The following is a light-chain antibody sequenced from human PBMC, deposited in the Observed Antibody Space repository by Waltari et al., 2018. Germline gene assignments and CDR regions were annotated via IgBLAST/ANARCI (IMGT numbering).Light chain of an antibody. Sequence: CRASQSIGSYLAWYQQKPGQAPGLLMYAASSRATGIPDRFSGSGSGTDFSLTISRLEPEDFAVYYCQKYDRLPATFGQGTKVEIK. CDR2: AAS. J-gene: IGKJ1*01. CDR3: QKYDRLPAT. V-gene: IGKV3-20*01. CDR1: QSIGSY.